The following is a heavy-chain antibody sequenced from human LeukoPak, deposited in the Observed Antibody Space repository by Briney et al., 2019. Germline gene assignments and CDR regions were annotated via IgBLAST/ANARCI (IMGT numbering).Heavy chain of an antibody. J-gene: IGHJ2*01. CDR2: INPNTGAT. CDR1: GFNFTDYY. D-gene: IGHD6-19*01. CDR3: TKGKDFFDNSGQWEYWCFDL. Sequence: ASVKVSCKASGFNFTDYYIHWVRQAPGQGLEWMGWINPNTGATSYAEKFQGRVTMTRDPSISTAHMELSSLRSGDTAVYYCTKGKDFFDNSGQWEYWCFDLRGRGTLVTVSS. V-gene: IGHV1-2*02.